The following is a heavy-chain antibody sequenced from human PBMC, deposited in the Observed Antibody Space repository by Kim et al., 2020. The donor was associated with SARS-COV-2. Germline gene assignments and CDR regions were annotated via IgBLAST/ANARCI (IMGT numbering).Heavy chain of an antibody. CDR3: ARLDGPMITFGGFDY. J-gene: IGHJ4*02. Sequence: QKFQSRVTITRETSASTAYMELSSLRSEDTAVYYCARLDGPMITFGGFDYWGQGTLVTVSS. D-gene: IGHD3-16*01. V-gene: IGHV1-3*01.